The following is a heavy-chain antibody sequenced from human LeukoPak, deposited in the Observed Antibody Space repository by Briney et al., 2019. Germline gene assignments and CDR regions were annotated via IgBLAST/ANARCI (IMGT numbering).Heavy chain of an antibody. J-gene: IGHJ4*02. D-gene: IGHD5-18*01. CDR1: GASLSAYH. V-gene: IGHV4-34*01. Sequence: SETLSLTCAIDGASLSAYHWTWIRQPPGKGLEWIGEIKPSGITNYNPSLKSRVTLSIDTSKNQFSLKVASVTAADTAVYYCARSEYSYGHWDYWGQGTLVTVSS. CDR3: ARSEYSYGHWDY. CDR2: IKPSGIT.